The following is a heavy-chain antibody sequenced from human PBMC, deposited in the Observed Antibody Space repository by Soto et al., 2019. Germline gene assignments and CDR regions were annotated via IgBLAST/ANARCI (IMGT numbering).Heavy chain of an antibody. CDR3: ARDLAGIHDAFDI. Sequence: ASVKVSCKASGYTFTSYAMHWVRQAPGQRLEWMGWINAGNGNTKYSQKFQGRVTITRDTSASTAYMELSSLRSEDTAVYYCARDLAGIHDAFDIWGQGTMVTVSS. D-gene: IGHD1-26*01. CDR1: GYTFTSYA. J-gene: IGHJ3*02. V-gene: IGHV1-3*01. CDR2: INAGNGNT.